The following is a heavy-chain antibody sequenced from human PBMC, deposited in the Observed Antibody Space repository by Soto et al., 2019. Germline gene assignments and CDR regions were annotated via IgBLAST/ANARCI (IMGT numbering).Heavy chain of an antibody. CDR3: ARDNGYYDF. CDR1: GYTFSSYS. V-gene: IGHV1-18*01. J-gene: IGHJ4*02. Sequence: ASVKVSCKTSGYTFSSYSINWVRQAPGQGLEWMAWISTTSGNTHYAERVQGRVTVTLDKSARTAFMEMWGLTSDDTAVYFCARDNGYYDFWGQGILVTVS. D-gene: IGHD2-8*01. CDR2: ISTTSGNT.